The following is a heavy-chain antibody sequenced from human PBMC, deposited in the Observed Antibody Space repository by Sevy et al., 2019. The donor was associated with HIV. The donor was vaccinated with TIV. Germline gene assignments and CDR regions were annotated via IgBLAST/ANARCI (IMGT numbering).Heavy chain of an antibody. J-gene: IGHJ4*02. Sequence: GGSLRLSCAASGFTFSDHYMEWVRQAPGKGLEWVGRIRNKADSYTTEYAASVKGRFTNSRDYSKNSLYLLMNILKTEDTAVYYCATNAGIAAAGRVFDYWGQGTLVTVSS. V-gene: IGHV3-72*01. CDR2: IRNKADSYTT. CDR1: GFTFSDHY. D-gene: IGHD6-13*01. CDR3: ATNAGIAAAGRVFDY.